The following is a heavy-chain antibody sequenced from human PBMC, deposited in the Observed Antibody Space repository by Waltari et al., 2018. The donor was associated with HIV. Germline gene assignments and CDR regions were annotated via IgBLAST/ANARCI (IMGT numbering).Heavy chain of an antibody. CDR2: ISQRRIT. V-gene: IGHV4-34*01. Sequence: QVQLQQWGAGLLKPSETLSLTCAVYGGSFRDYYWSWIRQPPGKGLEWIGEISQRRITNYNPSLKSRVSISVDTSKNQFSLKLTSVTAADTAVYYCATMRSTIEGPPSDSWGQGTLVTVSS. CDR1: GGSFRDYY. CDR3: ATMRSTIEGPPSDS. D-gene: IGHD1-26*01. J-gene: IGHJ4*02.